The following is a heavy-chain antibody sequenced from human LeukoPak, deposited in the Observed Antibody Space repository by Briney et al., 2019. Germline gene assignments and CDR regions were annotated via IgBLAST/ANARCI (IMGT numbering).Heavy chain of an antibody. Sequence: SETLSLTCAVYGGSFSGYYWSWIRQPPGKGLEWIGEINHSGSTNYNPSLKSRVTISVDTSKNQFSLKLSSVTAADTAVYYRARKQPRTRNFDYWGQGTLVTVSS. D-gene: IGHD2-8*01. V-gene: IGHV4-34*01. J-gene: IGHJ4*02. CDR3: ARKQPRTRNFDY. CDR1: GGSFSGYY. CDR2: INHSGST.